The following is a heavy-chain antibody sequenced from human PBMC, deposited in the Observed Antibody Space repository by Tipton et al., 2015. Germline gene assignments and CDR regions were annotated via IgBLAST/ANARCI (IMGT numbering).Heavy chain of an antibody. J-gene: IGHJ4*02. CDR3: TRELLPGAMDY. D-gene: IGHD2-15*01. V-gene: IGHV3-11*04. CDR2: INSGGRTK. CDR1: GFTFSNAW. Sequence: GSLRLSCAASGFTFSNAWMSWVRQAPGKGLEWVSYINSGGRTKYYADSVKGRFTISRDNAKNSLYLQLNGLRAEDTALYYCTRELLPGAMDYWGLGTLVTVSS.